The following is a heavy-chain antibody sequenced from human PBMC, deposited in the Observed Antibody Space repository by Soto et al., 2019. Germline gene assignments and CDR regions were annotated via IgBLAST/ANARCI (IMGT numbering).Heavy chain of an antibody. D-gene: IGHD3-3*01. J-gene: IGHJ6*02. Sequence: QVQLVQSGAEVKKPGSSVKVSCTASGGTFSSYAISWVRQAPGQGLEWMGGIIPIFGTANYAQKFQGRVTITADESTSTAYMELSSLRSEDTAVYYCARYGLTIFGVVIIPNYGMDVWGQGTTVTVSS. CDR3: ARYGLTIFGVVIIPNYGMDV. V-gene: IGHV1-69*01. CDR2: IIPIFGTA. CDR1: GGTFSSYA.